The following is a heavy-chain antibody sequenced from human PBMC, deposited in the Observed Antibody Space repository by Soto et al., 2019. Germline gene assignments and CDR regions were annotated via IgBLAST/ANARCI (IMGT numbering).Heavy chain of an antibody. CDR1: GYTFTSYG. J-gene: IGHJ6*02. CDR2: ISAYNGNT. D-gene: IGHD2-15*01. CDR3: ARDWYCSGGSCYSPPFDYYYYGMDV. V-gene: IGHV1-18*01. Sequence: ASVKVSCKASGYTFTSYGISWVRQAPGQGLEWMGWISAYNGNTNYAQKLQGRVTMTTDTSTSTAYMELRSLRSDDTAVYYCARDWYCSGGSCYSPPFDYYYYGMDVWGQGTTVTVSS.